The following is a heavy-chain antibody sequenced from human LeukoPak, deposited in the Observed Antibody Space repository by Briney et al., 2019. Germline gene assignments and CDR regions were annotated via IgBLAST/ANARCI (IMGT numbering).Heavy chain of an antibody. CDR2: IYYSGST. Sequence: SETLSLTCTVSGGSISSSSCYWGWIRQPPGKGLEWIGSIYYSGSTYYNPSLKSRVTISVDTSKNQFSLKLSSVTAADTTVYFCARHVDWGDAFDIWGQGTMVTVSS. V-gene: IGHV4-39*01. CDR1: GGSISSSSCY. D-gene: IGHD7-27*01. CDR3: ARHVDWGDAFDI. J-gene: IGHJ3*02.